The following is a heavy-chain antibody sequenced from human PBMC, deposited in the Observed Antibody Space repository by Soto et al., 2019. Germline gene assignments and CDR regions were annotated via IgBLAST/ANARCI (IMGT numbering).Heavy chain of an antibody. CDR2: ISATGGST. V-gene: IGHV3-23*01. J-gene: IGHJ4*02. CDR3: ARSLDVFLWLGELLSLGFDS. D-gene: IGHD3-10*01. CDR1: GFTFDNYA. Sequence: EVQLMESGGGLVQPGGSLRLSCAASGFTFDNYAMNWVRQAPGKGLEWVSGISATGGSTYYAASVRGRFGISRDNSKNTLDLQMNSLRDEDTAVYYCARSLDVFLWLGELLSLGFDSWGQGTLVTASS.